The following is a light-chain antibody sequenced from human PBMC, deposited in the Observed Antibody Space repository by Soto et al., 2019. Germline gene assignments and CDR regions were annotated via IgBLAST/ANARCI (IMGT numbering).Light chain of an antibody. Sequence: EVVMTQSPATLSVSPGEGATLSCRASQSVSNHLAWYQQRPGQAPRILIYGASTRAAGIPARFGGSGSGTEFTLTISSLQSEDFALYYCQHYFSWPRTFGQGTKVEIK. CDR3: QHYFSWPRT. CDR1: QSVSNH. J-gene: IGKJ1*01. V-gene: IGKV3-15*01. CDR2: GAS.